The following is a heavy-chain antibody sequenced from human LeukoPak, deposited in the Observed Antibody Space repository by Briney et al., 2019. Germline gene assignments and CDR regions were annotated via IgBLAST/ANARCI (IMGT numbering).Heavy chain of an antibody. CDR3: ARVLDGGDAFDI. V-gene: IGHV4-34*01. D-gene: IGHD2-15*01. CDR1: GGSFSGYY. J-gene: IGHJ3*02. Sequence: SETLSLTCAVYGGSFSGYYWSWIRQPPGKGLEWIGEINHSGSTNYNPSLKSRVTISVDKSKNQFSLKLSSVTAADTAVYYCARVLDGGDAFDIWGQGTMVTVSS. CDR2: INHSGST.